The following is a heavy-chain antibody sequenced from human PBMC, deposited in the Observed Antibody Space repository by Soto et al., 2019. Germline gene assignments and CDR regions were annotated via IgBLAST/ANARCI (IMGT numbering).Heavy chain of an antibody. D-gene: IGHD6-13*01. Sequence: SRPKMVNTTQTLKLTCTFSGFSLSTSGICVSWIRPPPGKALEWLALIDWDDDKYYSTSLKTRLTISKDTSKNQVVLTMPNLDPVDTATYYWARSTVAGTYYGMDVLGQGTTVTVS. CDR3: ARSTVAGTYYGMDV. J-gene: IGHJ6*02. V-gene: IGHV2-70*01. CDR1: GFSLSTSGIC. CDR2: IDWDDDK.